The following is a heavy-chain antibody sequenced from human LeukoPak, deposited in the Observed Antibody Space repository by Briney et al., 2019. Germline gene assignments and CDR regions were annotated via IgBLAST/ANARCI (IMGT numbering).Heavy chain of an antibody. CDR2: IYYSGST. D-gene: IGHD2-8*01. V-gene: IGHV4-59*01. CDR3: ARAGPVGISAGTRFDY. J-gene: IGHJ4*02. CDR1: AGSISSYY. Sequence: PSETLSLTCTVSAGSISSYYWSWIRQPPGKGLEWIGYIYYSGSTNYNPSLKSRVTISVDTSKTQFSLKLSSVTAADTAVYYCARAGPVGISAGTRFDYWGQGTLVTVSS.